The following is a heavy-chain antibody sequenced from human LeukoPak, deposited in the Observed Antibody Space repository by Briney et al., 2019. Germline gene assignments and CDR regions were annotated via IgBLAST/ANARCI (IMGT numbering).Heavy chain of an antibody. D-gene: IGHD6-19*01. CDR1: GFTFSSYA. V-gene: IGHV3-23*01. CDR2: ISGSGGST. CDR3: AKMYSSGWYGRGYFDY. J-gene: IGHJ4*02. Sequence: PGGSLRLSCAASGFTFSSYAMSWVRQAPGKGLEWVSAISGSGGSTYYADSVKGRFTISRDNSKNTLYLQMNSLRAEDTAVYYCAKMYSSGWYGRGYFDYWGQGTLVTVSS.